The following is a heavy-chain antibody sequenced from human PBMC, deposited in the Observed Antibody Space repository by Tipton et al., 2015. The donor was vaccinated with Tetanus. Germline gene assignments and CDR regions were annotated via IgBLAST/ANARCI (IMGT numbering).Heavy chain of an antibody. Sequence: GLVKPSETLSLTCTVSGGSISSGGYYWTWIRQHPERGLEWIGYIYYTGNTYYNPSLKSRVTISVDTSKNQFSLKLTSLTAADTAVYYCARRLIQNWSDPWGQGTLVTVSS. J-gene: IGHJ5*02. CDR2: IYYTGNT. CDR1: GGSISSGGYY. D-gene: IGHD2-8*01. CDR3: ARRLIQNWSDP. V-gene: IGHV4-31*03.